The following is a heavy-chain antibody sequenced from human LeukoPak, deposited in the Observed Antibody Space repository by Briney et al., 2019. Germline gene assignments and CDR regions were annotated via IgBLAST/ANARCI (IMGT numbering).Heavy chain of an antibody. CDR2: IYPGDSDT. CDR1: GYSFTSYW. Sequence: GESLKISCKGSGYSFTSYWIGWVRQMPGKGLEWMGIIYPGDSDTRYSPSFQGQVTISADKSISTAYLQWSSLKASDTAIYYCARPTSSCSGGTCYSVFDYWGQGTLVTVSS. CDR3: ARPTSSCSGGTCYSVFDY. D-gene: IGHD2-15*01. J-gene: IGHJ4*02. V-gene: IGHV5-51*01.